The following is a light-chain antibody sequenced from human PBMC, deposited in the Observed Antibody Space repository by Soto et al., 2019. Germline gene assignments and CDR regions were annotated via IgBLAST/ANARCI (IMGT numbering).Light chain of an antibody. J-gene: IGKJ4*01. V-gene: IGKV3-20*01. CDR1: QTVRNNY. CDR3: QQFSSYPLT. Sequence: EFVLTQSPGTLSLSPGERATLSCRASQTVRNNYLAWYQQKPGQAPRLLIYDASSRATGIPDRFSGGGSGTDFTPTISRLEPEDFAVYYCQQFSSYPLTVGGGTKVDI. CDR2: DAS.